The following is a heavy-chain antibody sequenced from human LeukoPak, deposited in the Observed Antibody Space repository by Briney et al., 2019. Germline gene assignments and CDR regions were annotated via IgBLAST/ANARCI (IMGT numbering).Heavy chain of an antibody. CDR2: ISSSSSYI. D-gene: IGHD3-22*01. CDR1: GFTFSSYS. J-gene: IGHJ4*02. V-gene: IGHV3-21*01. Sequence: PGGSLRLSCAASGFTFSSYSMNWVRQAPGKGLEWVSSISSSSSYIYYADSVKGRFTISRDNAKNSLYLQMNSLRAEDTAVYYCARETPQDCDSSGYSPSFDYWGQGTLVTVSS. CDR3: ARETPQDCDSSGYSPSFDY.